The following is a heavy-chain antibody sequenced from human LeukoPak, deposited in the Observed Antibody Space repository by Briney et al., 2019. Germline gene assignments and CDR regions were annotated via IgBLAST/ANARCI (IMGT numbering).Heavy chain of an antibody. CDR2: ISYDGSNK. Sequence: LAGGSLRLSCAASGFSFSMYSMSWVRQAPGKGLEWVAVISYDGSNKYYADSVKGRFTISRDNSKNTLYLQMNSLRAEDTAVYYCARDGYYYDSSGYSDYYYYYMDVWGKGTTVTVSS. D-gene: IGHD3-22*01. CDR1: GFSFSMYS. J-gene: IGHJ6*03. V-gene: IGHV3-30*04. CDR3: ARDGYYYDSSGYSDYYYYYMDV.